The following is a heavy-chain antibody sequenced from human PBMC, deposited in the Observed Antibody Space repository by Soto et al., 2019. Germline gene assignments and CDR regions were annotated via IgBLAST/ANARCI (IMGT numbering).Heavy chain of an antibody. V-gene: IGHV1-69*13. J-gene: IGHJ6*02. CDR3: AREGGYYDSSGPGYYGMDV. CDR2: IIPIFGTA. Sequence: GASVKVSCKASGGTFSSYAISWVRQAPGQGLEWMGGIIPIFGTANYAQKFQGRVTITADESTSTAYMELSSLRSEDTAVCYCAREGGYYDSSGPGYYGMDVWGQGTTVTVSS. CDR1: GGTFSSYA. D-gene: IGHD3-22*01.